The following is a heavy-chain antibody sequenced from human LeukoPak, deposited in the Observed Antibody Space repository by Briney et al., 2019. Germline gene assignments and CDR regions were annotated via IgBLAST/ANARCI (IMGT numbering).Heavy chain of an antibody. CDR1: GGSISNSNW. Sequence: TSETLSLTCAVSGGSISNSNWWSWVRQPPGKGLEWIGEIYHSGSTNHNPSLKSRVTISLDKSKNQFSLRLSSVTAADTAVYYCARDLGYCSGGSCYYYYWGQGTLVTVSS. CDR3: ARDLGYCSGGSCYYYY. D-gene: IGHD2-15*01. J-gene: IGHJ4*02. V-gene: IGHV4-4*02. CDR2: IYHSGST.